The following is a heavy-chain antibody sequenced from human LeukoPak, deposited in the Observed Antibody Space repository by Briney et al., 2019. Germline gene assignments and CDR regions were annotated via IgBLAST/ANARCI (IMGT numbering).Heavy chain of an antibody. CDR1: GYTFTSYG. V-gene: IGHV1-18*01. Sequence: ASVKVSCKASGYTFTSYGISWAQQAPGQGLEWMGWISAYNGNTNYAQKLQGRVTMTTDTSTSTAYMELRSLRSDDTAVYYCASGSGSYFVGYYYYGMDVWGQGTTVTVSS. CDR2: ISAYNGNT. CDR3: ASGSGSYFVGYYYYGMDV. D-gene: IGHD3-10*01. J-gene: IGHJ6*02.